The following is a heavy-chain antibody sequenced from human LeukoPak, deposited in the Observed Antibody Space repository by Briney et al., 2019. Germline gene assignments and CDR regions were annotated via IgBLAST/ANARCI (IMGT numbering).Heavy chain of an antibody. V-gene: IGHV1-46*01. CDR2: INPSSGST. CDR1: GYTFTIYY. CDR3: ARDDVRYSSSWYNRALDP. J-gene: IGHJ5*02. D-gene: IGHD6-13*01. Sequence: ASVTVSCKASGYTFTIYYMHWVRQAPGQGLEWMGIINPSSGSTSYSQKFQGRVTMTSDMSTSTVYMELSSLRSEDTAVYYCARDDVRYSSSWYNRALDPWGQGTLVTVSS.